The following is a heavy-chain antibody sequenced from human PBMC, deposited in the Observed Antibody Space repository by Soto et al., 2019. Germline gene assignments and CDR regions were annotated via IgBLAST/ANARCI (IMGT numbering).Heavy chain of an antibody. J-gene: IGHJ6*02. CDR1: GGSISSYY. D-gene: IGHD1-1*01. Sequence: SETLSLTCTVSGGSISSYYWSWIRQPPGKGLEWIGYIYYSGSTNYNPSLKSRVTISVDKSKNQFSLKLSSVTAADTAVYYCARDTMSNWSFDYYYYYGMDVWGQGTTVTVSS. CDR3: ARDTMSNWSFDYYYYYGMDV. V-gene: IGHV4-59*12. CDR2: IYYSGST.